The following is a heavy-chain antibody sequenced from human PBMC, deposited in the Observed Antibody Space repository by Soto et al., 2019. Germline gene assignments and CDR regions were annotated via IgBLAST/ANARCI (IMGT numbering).Heavy chain of an antibody. CDR2: INHSGST. V-gene: IGHV4-34*01. Sequence: SETLSLTCAVYGGSFSGYYWSWIRQPPGKGLEWIGEINHSGSTNYNPSLKSRVTISLDTSKNQFSLKLSSVTAADTAVYYCARGRERITMVRGVYRVDYFDHWGQGTLVTVSS. CDR3: ARGRERITMVRGVYRVDYFDH. D-gene: IGHD3-10*01. CDR1: GGSFSGYY. J-gene: IGHJ4*02.